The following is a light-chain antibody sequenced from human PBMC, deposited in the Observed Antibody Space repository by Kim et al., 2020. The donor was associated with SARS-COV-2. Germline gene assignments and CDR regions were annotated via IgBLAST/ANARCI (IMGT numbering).Light chain of an antibody. CDR2: EST. Sequence: QSVLTQPASVSGSPGQSITISCTGISSYVGSYNLVSWYQQHPGKAPRLIIYESTKRPSGVSNRVSGSKSGNTASLTISGLQAEDEATYYCCSYAGDRVFGGETQLTVL. V-gene: IGLV2-23*01. CDR3: CSYAGDRV. J-gene: IGLJ3*02. CDR1: SSYVGSYNL.